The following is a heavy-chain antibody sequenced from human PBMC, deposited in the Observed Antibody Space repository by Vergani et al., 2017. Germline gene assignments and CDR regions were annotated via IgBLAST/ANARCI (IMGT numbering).Heavy chain of an antibody. Sequence: EVQVVESGGGLVQPGRSLRLSCAASGFTFEDYGIHWVRQAPGKGLEWVSGLDWKNDIIGYADSVKGRFTISRDNSKNTLFLHMNSLRPEDTAVYYCAKVGRSEVAGTFGAFDIWGQGTMVTVSS. CDR1: GFTFEDYG. V-gene: IGHV3-9*01. CDR2: LDWKNDII. J-gene: IGHJ3*02. D-gene: IGHD6-19*01. CDR3: AKVGRSEVAGTFGAFDI.